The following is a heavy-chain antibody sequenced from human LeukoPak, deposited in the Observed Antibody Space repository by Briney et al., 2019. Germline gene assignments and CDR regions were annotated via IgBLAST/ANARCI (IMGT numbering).Heavy chain of an antibody. CDR3: VSPRGFSYGYFDY. CDR2: IYYSKNT. CDR1: GGSISSSSAY. J-gene: IGHJ4*02. V-gene: IGHV4-39*01. D-gene: IGHD5-18*01. Sequence: SQTPSLICTVSGGSISSSSAYWGTIRHPPRNRLYWIGSIYYSKNTYYNPSLKSRVTISADTSKNQFSLTLGSVSATDTTVYYCVSPRGFSYGYFDYWGQGTLVTVSS.